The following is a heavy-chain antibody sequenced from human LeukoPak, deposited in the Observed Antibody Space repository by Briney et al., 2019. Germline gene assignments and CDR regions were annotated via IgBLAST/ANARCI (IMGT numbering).Heavy chain of an antibody. J-gene: IGHJ3*02. CDR2: ISYDGSNK. D-gene: IGHD3-10*01. V-gene: IGHV3-30-3*01. Sequence: GGSLRLSCAASGFTFSSYAMHWVRQAPGKGLEWVAVISYDGSNKYYADSVKGRFTTSRDNSKNTLYLQMNSLRAEDTAVYYCARPDGGLDAFDIWGQGTMVTVSS. CDR1: GFTFSSYA. CDR3: ARPDGGLDAFDI.